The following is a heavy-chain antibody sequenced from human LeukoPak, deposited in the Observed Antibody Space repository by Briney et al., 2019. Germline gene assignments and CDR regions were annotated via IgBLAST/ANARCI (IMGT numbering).Heavy chain of an antibody. V-gene: IGHV4-31*03. Sequence: SQTLSLTCTASGGSISSGGYYWSWIRQHPGKGLEWIGYIYYSGSTYYNPFLKSRVTISVDTSKNQFSLKLSSVTAADTAVYYCARESSGSHFFDYWGQGTLVTVSS. CDR3: ARESSGSHFFDY. CDR2: IYYSGST. J-gene: IGHJ4*02. CDR1: GGSISSGGYY. D-gene: IGHD3-10*01.